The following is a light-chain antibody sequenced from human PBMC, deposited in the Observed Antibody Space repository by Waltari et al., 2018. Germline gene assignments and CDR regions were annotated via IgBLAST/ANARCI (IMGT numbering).Light chain of an antibody. CDR1: QDLSNY. Sequence: DIQMTQFPCSPSTCVGDRVTITCQASQDLSNYLNWYQQKPGKAPKLLIYGSSNLETGVPSTFSGSGSGTDFTFTISSLQPEDIAIYYCQQYDSLPITFGQGTRLEIK. CDR3: QQYDSLPIT. J-gene: IGKJ5*01. V-gene: IGKV1-33*01. CDR2: GSS.